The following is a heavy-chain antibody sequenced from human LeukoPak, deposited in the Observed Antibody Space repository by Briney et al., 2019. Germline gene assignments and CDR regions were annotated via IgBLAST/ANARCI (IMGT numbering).Heavy chain of an antibody. CDR1: GGSISSSSYY. J-gene: IGHJ5*02. CDR2: IYYSGST. V-gene: IGHV4-61*05. D-gene: IGHD6-13*01. Sequence: SETLSLTCTVSGGSISSSSYYWSWIRQPPGKGLEWIGYIYYSGSTNYNPSLKSRVTISVDTSKNQFSLKLSSVTAADTAVYYCARHKGSSWNNWFDPWGQGTLVTVSS. CDR3: ARHKGSSWNNWFDP.